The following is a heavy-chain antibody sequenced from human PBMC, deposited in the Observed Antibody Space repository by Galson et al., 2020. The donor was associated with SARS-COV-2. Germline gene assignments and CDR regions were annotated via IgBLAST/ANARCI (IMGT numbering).Heavy chain of an antibody. CDR3: ARESAVQGGYYMDV. Sequence: SLRLSCAASGFTFSSYWMHWVRQVPGKGLVWVSRIHRDGSGTIYADSVKGRFTISRDNAKNTLYLQMISLRAEDTAVYYCARESAVQGGYYMDVWGKGTTVTVSS. J-gene: IGHJ6*03. V-gene: IGHV3-74*01. CDR2: IHRDGSGT. D-gene: IGHD3-10*01. CDR1: GFTFSSYW.